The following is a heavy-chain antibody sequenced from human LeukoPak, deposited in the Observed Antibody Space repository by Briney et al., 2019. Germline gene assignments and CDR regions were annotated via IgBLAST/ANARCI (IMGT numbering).Heavy chain of an antibody. J-gene: IGHJ4*02. CDR2: IIPIFGTA. CDR3: ARDGGDGSGSYYNVY. Sequence: SVKVSCKASGGTFSSYAISWVRQAPGQGLEWMGGIIPIFGTANYAQKFQGRVTITAGESTSTAYMELSSLRSEDTAVYYCARDGGDGSGSYYNVYWGQGTLVTVSS. V-gene: IGHV1-69*13. CDR1: GGTFSSYA. D-gene: IGHD3-10*01.